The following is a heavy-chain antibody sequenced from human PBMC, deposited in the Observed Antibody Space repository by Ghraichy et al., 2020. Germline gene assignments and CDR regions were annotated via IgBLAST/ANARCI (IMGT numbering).Heavy chain of an antibody. Sequence: TLSLTCTVSGGSISSGGYYWSWIRQHPGKGLEWIGYIYYSGSTYYNPSLKSRVTISVDTSKNQFSLKLSSVTAADTAVYYCARDRVTLSLYGMDVWGQGTTVTVSS. CDR1: GGSISSGGYY. D-gene: IGHD2/OR15-2a*01. J-gene: IGHJ6*02. V-gene: IGHV4-31*03. CDR3: ARDRVTLSLYGMDV. CDR2: IYYSGST.